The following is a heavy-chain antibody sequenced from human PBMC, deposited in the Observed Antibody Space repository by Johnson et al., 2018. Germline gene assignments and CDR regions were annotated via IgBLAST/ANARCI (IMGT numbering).Heavy chain of an antibody. Sequence: VQLVQSGAEVKKPGESLKISCKGSGYSFTSYWIGWVRPMPGKGLEWMGIIYPGDSDTRYSPSFQGQVTISADQSISTAYLQWSSRKASDTAIDYWARLDVEMATITAFYYYGMEVWGQGTTVTVSS. D-gene: IGHD5-24*01. V-gene: IGHV5-51*01. CDR3: ARLDVEMATITAFYYYGMEV. CDR1: GYSFTSYW. J-gene: IGHJ6*02. CDR2: IYPGDSDT.